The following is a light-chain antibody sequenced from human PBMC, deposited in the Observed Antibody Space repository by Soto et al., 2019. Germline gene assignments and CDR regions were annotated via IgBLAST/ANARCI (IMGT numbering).Light chain of an antibody. CDR1: SSNIGSNT. V-gene: IGLV1-44*01. Sequence: QSVLTQPPSTSGTPGQRVTISCSGSSSNIGSNTVNWYQQLPGAAPKLLIQSNNQRPSGVPDRFSGSQSGTSASLAISGLQSEDEADYYCAVWDDSLNGYVFGTGTNLTVL. CDR2: SNN. J-gene: IGLJ1*01. CDR3: AVWDDSLNGYV.